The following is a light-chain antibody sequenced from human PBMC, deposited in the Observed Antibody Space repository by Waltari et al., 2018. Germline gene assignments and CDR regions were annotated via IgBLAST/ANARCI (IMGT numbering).Light chain of an antibody. Sequence: QSVLTQPPSTSGTPGQRVTTSCSGSSSNIGTNPVNWYQHPPGTAPKLLIYSNNRRPSGVPGRFSGSTSGASTSRAISGLQSEDEGDYYCAAWDDTRHGYVIGTGTKVTVL. CDR1: SSNIGTNP. J-gene: IGLJ1*01. CDR3: AAWDDTRHGYV. V-gene: IGLV1-44*01. CDR2: SNN.